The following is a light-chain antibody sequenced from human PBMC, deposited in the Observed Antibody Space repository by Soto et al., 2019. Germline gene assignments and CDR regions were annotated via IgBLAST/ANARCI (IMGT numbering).Light chain of an antibody. CDR1: QSVSSRY. CDR3: QQRSNWIT. CDR2: DAS. J-gene: IGKJ5*01. Sequence: EIVLTQSPGTLSLSPGERATLHCRASQSVSSRYLAWYQQKPGQAPRLLIYDASYRATGIPARFSGSGSGTDFTLTISSLEPEDFAIYYCQQRSNWITFGQGTRLEIK. V-gene: IGKV3D-20*02.